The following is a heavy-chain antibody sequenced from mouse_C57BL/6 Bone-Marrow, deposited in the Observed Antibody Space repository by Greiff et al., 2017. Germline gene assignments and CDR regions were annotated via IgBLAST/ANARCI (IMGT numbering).Heavy chain of an antibody. J-gene: IGHJ4*01. CDR2: ISNLAYSI. Sequence: EVQRVESGGGLVQPGGSLKLSCAASGFTFSDYGMAWVRQAPRKGPEWVAFISNLAYSIYYADTVTGRFTISRENAKNTLYLEMSRLRSEDTAMYYCARQYYYGSSYDAMDYWGQGTSVTVSS. D-gene: IGHD1-1*01. CDR1: GFTFSDYG. V-gene: IGHV5-15*01. CDR3: ARQYYYGSSYDAMDY.